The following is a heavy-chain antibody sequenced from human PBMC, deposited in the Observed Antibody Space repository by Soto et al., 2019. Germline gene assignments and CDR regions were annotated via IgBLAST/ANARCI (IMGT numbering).Heavy chain of an antibody. D-gene: IGHD3-3*01. J-gene: IGHJ6*02. CDR2: MNPNSGNT. CDR3: AREDTIFGVVTYYYYGMDV. Sequence: QVQLVQSGAEVKKPGASVKVSCKASGYTFTSYDINWVRQATGQGLEWMGWMNPNSGNTGYAQKFQGRVTMTRNTSISTAYMELSSLRSEDTAVYCCAREDTIFGVVTYYYYGMDVWGQGTTVTVSS. V-gene: IGHV1-8*01. CDR1: GYTFTSYD.